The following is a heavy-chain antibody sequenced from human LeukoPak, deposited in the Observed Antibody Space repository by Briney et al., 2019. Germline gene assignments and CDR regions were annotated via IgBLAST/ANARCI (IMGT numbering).Heavy chain of an antibody. J-gene: IGHJ4*02. CDR1: GFTFTSYW. CDR3: ARGGTRGYSPSDY. Sequence: GSLRLSCAASGFTFTSYWMTWVRQAPGKGLEWVANIKQEGSEKYYLDSVKGRFTISRDNAKNSLYLQMNSLTTEDTAMYYCARGGTRGYSPSDYWGQGTLVTVSS. CDR2: IKQEGSEK. V-gene: IGHV3-7*01. D-gene: IGHD5-18*01.